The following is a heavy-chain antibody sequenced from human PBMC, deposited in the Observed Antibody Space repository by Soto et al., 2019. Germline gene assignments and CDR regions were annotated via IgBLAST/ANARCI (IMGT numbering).Heavy chain of an antibody. J-gene: IGHJ3*02. CDR2: ISYDGSNK. D-gene: IGHD6-19*01. V-gene: IGHV3-30*18. CDR1: GFTFSSYG. CDR3: AKGGYSSGWYTAHDAFDI. Sequence: QVQLVESGGGVVQPGRSLRLSCAASGFTFSSYGMHWVRQAPGKGLEWVAVISYDGSNKYYADSVKGRFTISRDNSKNTLYLQMNSRRAEDTAVYYCAKGGYSSGWYTAHDAFDIWGQGTMVTVSS.